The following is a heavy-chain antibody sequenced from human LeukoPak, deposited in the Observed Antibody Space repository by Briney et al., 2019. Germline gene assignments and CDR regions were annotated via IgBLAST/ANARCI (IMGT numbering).Heavy chain of an antibody. CDR3: ARDHRNYYDSSGYFRLTDY. V-gene: IGHV3-30-3*01. J-gene: IGHJ4*02. D-gene: IGHD3-22*01. Sequence: GGSLTLSCAASGFTFSSYAMHWVRQAPGKGLEWVAVISYGGSNKYYADSVNGQFTISRDDSKNTLYLQMNSLRPEDAAVYYCARDHRNYYDSSGYFRLTDYWGQGTLVTVSS. CDR2: ISYGGSNK. CDR1: GFTFSSYA.